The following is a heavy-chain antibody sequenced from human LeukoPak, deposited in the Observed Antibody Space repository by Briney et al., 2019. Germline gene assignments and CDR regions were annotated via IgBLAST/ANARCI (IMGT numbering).Heavy chain of an antibody. J-gene: IGHJ5*02. D-gene: IGHD3-3*01. Sequence: GASVKVSCKASGYTFTSYGISWVRQAPGQGLEWMGWISAYNGNTNYAQKLQGRVTMTTDTSTSTAYMELRSLRSDDTAVYYCARTITIFGVVIENWFDPWGQGTLVTVSS. V-gene: IGHV1-18*01. CDR3: ARTITIFGVVIENWFDP. CDR1: GYTFTSYG. CDR2: ISAYNGNT.